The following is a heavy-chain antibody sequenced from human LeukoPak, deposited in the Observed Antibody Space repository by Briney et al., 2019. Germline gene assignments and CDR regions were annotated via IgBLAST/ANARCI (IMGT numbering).Heavy chain of an antibody. Sequence: SVKVSCKACGCTFRSYAISWVRQAPGQGLEWMGGIIPIFGTANYAQKFQGRVTITADESTSTAYMELSSLRSEDTAVYYCARADYSNYNFDYWGQGTLVTVSS. CDR2: IIPIFGTA. D-gene: IGHD4-11*01. CDR3: ARADYSNYNFDY. CDR1: GCTFRSYA. J-gene: IGHJ4*02. V-gene: IGHV1-69*01.